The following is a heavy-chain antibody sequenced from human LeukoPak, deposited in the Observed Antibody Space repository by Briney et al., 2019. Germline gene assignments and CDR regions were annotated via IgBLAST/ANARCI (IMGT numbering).Heavy chain of an antibody. J-gene: IGHJ4*02. Sequence: SETLSLTCAVYGGSFSGYYWSWIRQPPGKGLEWIGSIYYSGSTYYNPSLKSRVTISVDTSKNQFSLNLGSVTAADTAVYYCASPTTMTTAIEYWGQGTLVTVSS. CDR2: IYYSGST. CDR1: GGSFSGYY. CDR3: ASPTTMTTAIEY. V-gene: IGHV4-34*01. D-gene: IGHD4-17*01.